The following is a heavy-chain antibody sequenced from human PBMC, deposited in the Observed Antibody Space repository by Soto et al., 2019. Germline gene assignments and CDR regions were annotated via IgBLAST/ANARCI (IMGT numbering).Heavy chain of an antibody. J-gene: IGHJ4*02. Sequence: QVQLEESGGGVVQPGRSLRLSCEASGFTFNTYSMHWVRQPPGKGLEWLAAIWYDGTQKYYADSVKGRFIISRDNSKKTLYLEMNSLRAEDTAVDYCARAGGTTVTGLWHFDSGGQGTLGTVSS. D-gene: IGHD4-17*01. V-gene: IGHV3-33*01. CDR2: IWYDGTQK. CDR3: ARAGGTTVTGLWHFDS. CDR1: GFTFNTYS.